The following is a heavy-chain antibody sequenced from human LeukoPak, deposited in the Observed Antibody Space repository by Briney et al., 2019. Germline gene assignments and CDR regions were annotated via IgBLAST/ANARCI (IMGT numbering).Heavy chain of an antibody. CDR1: GFTFSSYG. D-gene: IGHD3-10*01. CDR3: ARFYGSGSPSY. J-gene: IGHJ4*02. CDR2: IWYDGSNK. V-gene: IGHV3-33*01. Sequence: GGSLRLSCAASGFTFSSYGMHWVRQAPGKGLEWVAVIWYDGSNKYYADSVKGRFTISRDNSKNTLYLQMNSLRAEDTAVYYCARFYGSGSPSYWGQGALVTVSS.